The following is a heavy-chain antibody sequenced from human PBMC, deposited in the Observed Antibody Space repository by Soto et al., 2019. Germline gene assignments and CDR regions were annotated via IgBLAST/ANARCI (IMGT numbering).Heavy chain of an antibody. CDR2: IGTAGDP. Sequence: XGSLRLSCAASGFTFSSYALHWVRQATGKGLDWVSVIGTAGDPYYPGSVKGRFTISRENAKNSLYLQMNSLRAGDTAVYYCARGILSGAGGYNYYYYGMDVWGQGTTVTVSS. V-gene: IGHV3-13*05. CDR3: ARGILSGAGGYNYYYYGMDV. D-gene: IGHD3-16*01. J-gene: IGHJ6*02. CDR1: GFTFSSYA.